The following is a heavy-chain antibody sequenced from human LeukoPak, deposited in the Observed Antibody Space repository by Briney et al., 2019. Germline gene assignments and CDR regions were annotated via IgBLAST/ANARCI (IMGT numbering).Heavy chain of an antibody. Sequence: GESLKISCKGSGYRFSRYSITWVRAMPGQGLEWMGRIHHSDSYTHYSPSFQGQVTISADKSITTVYLQCSSLKAPHTAMYYCARHSIEGGSYAPFNLWAQGTMVSVS. D-gene: IGHD1-26*01. CDR3: ARHSIEGGSYAPFNL. J-gene: IGHJ3*01. CDR2: IHHSDSYT. V-gene: IGHV5-10-1*01. CDR1: GYRFSRYS.